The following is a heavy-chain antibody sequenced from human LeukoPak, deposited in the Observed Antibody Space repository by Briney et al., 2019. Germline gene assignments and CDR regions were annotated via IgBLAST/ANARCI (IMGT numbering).Heavy chain of an antibody. J-gene: IGHJ4*02. Sequence: GGSLTLSCAASGFTISANFMSWVRQAPGKGLEWVSIMYSVGSTFYADSVKGRFTISRDPSKNSLDLQMDSLRVDDTAVYYCARDLSGYSYGFGGDLWGQGTLVTVSS. CDR2: MYSVGST. D-gene: IGHD5-18*01. CDR1: GFTISANF. V-gene: IGHV3-66*01. CDR3: ARDLSGYSYGFGGDL.